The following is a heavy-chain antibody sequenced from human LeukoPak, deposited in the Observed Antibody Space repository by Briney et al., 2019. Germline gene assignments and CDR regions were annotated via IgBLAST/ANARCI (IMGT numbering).Heavy chain of an antibody. D-gene: IGHD1-26*01. V-gene: IGHV3-9*01. CDR1: GITLYNYG. CDR3: AKGGRIVGAIKPDYFDY. CDR2: ISWNSGSI. Sequence: PGGSLRLSCAVSGITLYNYGMTWVRQAPGKGLEWVSGISWNSGSIGYADSVKGRFTISRDNAKNSLYLQMNGLRAEDTALYYCAKGGRIVGAIKPDYFDYWGQGTLVTVSS. J-gene: IGHJ4*02.